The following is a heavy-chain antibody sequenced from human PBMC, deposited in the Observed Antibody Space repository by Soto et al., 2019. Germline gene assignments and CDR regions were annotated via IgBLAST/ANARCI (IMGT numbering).Heavy chain of an antibody. CDR2: IYYSGST. V-gene: IGHV4-59*01. J-gene: IGHJ6*02. CDR3: ARDRMGIAARSYYYYYGMDV. Sequence: PSETLSLTCTVSGGSISSYYWSWIRQPPGKGLKWIGNIYYSGSTNYNPSLKSRVTISVDTSKNQFSLKLSSVTAADTAVYYCARDRMGIAARSYYYYYGMDVCGQGTTVNVSS. CDR1: GGSISSYY. D-gene: IGHD6-6*01.